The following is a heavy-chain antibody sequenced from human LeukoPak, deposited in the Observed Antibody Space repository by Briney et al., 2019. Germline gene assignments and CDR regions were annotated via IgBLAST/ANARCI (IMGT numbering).Heavy chain of an antibody. D-gene: IGHD3-16*02. CDR1: GFTFSSYS. Sequence: GGSLRLSCAASGFTFSSYSMNWVRQAPGEGLEWVSSISSSSSYIYYADSVKGRFTISRDNAKNSLYLQMNSLRAEDTAVYYCARVKYGYLVDYWGQGTLVTVSS. V-gene: IGHV3-21*01. CDR3: ARVKYGYLVDY. CDR2: ISSSSSYI. J-gene: IGHJ4*02.